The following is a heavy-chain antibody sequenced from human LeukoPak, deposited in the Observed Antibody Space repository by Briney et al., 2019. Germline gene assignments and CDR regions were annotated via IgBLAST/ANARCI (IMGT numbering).Heavy chain of an antibody. J-gene: IGHJ4*02. CDR3: ARSSELGYYFDY. CDR2: INHSGST. CDR1: GGSVSSYY. V-gene: IGHV4-34*01. Sequence: SETLSLTCTVSGGSVSSYYWSWIRQPPGKGLEWIGEINHSGSTNYNPSLKSRVTISVDTSKNQFSLKLSSVTAADTAVYYCARSSELGYYFDYWGQGTLVTVSS. D-gene: IGHD7-27*01.